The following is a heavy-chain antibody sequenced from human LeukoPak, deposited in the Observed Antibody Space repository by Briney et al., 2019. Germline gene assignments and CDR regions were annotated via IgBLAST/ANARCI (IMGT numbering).Heavy chain of an antibody. J-gene: IGHJ6*02. V-gene: IGHV1-46*01. CDR1: GYTFTSYY. D-gene: IGHD6-13*01. CDR2: INPRGAST. Sequence: VASVTVSCTASGYTFTSYYMHWVRQAPGQGLEWMGIINPRGASTTYAQKFQGRLTMTRDTSTSTVYMELSSLRSEDTAVYYCATWGSSSSPLPSMDVWGQGTTVTVSS. CDR3: ATWGSSSSPLPSMDV.